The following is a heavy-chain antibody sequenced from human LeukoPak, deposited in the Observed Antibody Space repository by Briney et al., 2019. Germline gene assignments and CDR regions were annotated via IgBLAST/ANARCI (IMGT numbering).Heavy chain of an antibody. Sequence: ASVKVSCKASGYTFTGFYMHWVRQAPGQGLEWMGWINPNSGGTNYAQKFQGRVTMTRDTSISTAYMELSRLRSDDTAVYYCARDPKSYSSGWYPSGYWGQGTLVTVSS. CDR3: ARDPKSYSSGWYPSGY. CDR2: INPNSGGT. D-gene: IGHD6-19*01. V-gene: IGHV1-2*02. J-gene: IGHJ4*02. CDR1: GYTFTGFY.